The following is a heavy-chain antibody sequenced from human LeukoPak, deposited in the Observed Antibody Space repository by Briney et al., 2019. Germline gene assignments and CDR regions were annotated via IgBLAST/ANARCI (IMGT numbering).Heavy chain of an antibody. V-gene: IGHV3-74*01. D-gene: IGHD4-17*01. Sequence: GGSLRLSCAASGFTVSSNYMSWVRQAPGKGLVWVSRINSGGSSTSHADSVKGRFTISRDNAKNTLYLQMNSLRAEDTAVYYCARGGDYPFDYWGQGTLVTVSS. CDR2: INSGGSST. CDR1: GFTVSSNY. CDR3: ARGGDYPFDY. J-gene: IGHJ4*02.